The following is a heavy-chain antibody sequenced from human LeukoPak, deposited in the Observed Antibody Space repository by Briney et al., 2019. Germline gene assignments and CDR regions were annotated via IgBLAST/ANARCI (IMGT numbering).Heavy chain of an antibody. D-gene: IGHD2-2*01. CDR1: GFTFSGYE. Sequence: GSLRLSCAASGFTFSGYEMHWVRQAPGRGLEWIGYIYYSGSTNYNPSLKSRVTISVDTSKNQFSLKLSSVTAADTAVYYCARALYCSSTSCQGGYYYYYMDVWGKGTTVTVSS. CDR2: IYYSGST. V-gene: IGHV4-59*01. J-gene: IGHJ6*03. CDR3: ARALYCSSTSCQGGYYYYYMDV.